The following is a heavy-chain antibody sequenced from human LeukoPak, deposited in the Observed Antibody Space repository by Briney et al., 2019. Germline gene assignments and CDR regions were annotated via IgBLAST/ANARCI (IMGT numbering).Heavy chain of an antibody. CDR1: GYSFTSYW. CDR2: IYPGDSDT. Sequence: GESLKISCKGSGYSFTSYWIGWVRQMPGKGLEWMGIIYPGDSDTRCSPSFQGQVTISADKSISTAYLQWSSLKASDTAMYYCARHPFTVDSDPTPPFDPWGQGTLVTVSS. D-gene: IGHD4-23*01. J-gene: IGHJ5*02. V-gene: IGHV5-51*01. CDR3: ARHPFTVDSDPTPPFDP.